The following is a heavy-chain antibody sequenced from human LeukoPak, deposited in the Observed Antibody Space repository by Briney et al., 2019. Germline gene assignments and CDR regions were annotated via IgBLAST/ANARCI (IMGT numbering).Heavy chain of an antibody. D-gene: IGHD2-2*01. CDR1: GYTFTGYY. CDR2: INPNSGGT. Sequence: ASVTVSCKASGYTFTGYYMHWVRQAPGQGLEWMGWINPNSGGTNYAQKLQGRVTMTRDTSISTAYMELSRLRSDDTAVYYCARGLVPAAAFDYWDQGTLVTVSS. J-gene: IGHJ4*02. CDR3: ARGLVPAAAFDY. V-gene: IGHV1-2*02.